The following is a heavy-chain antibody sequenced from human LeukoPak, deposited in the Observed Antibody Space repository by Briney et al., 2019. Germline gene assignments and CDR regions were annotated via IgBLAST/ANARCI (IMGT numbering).Heavy chain of an antibody. Sequence: ASVKVSCEASGYTFTGYYMHWVRQAPGQGLEWMGWINPNSGGTNYAQKFQGRVTMTRDTSISTAYMELSRLRSDDTAVYYCARDRDIAAAGLGWFDPWGQGTLVTVSS. J-gene: IGHJ5*02. CDR1: GYTFTGYY. CDR2: INPNSGGT. D-gene: IGHD6-13*01. CDR3: ARDRDIAAAGLGWFDP. V-gene: IGHV1-2*02.